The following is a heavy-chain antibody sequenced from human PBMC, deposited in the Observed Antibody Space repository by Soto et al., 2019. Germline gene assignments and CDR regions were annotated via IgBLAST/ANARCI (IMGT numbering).Heavy chain of an antibody. CDR2: FDPEDDET. CDR3: AIAAYCSGATCYSGYNWFDP. V-gene: IGHV1-24*01. Sequence: ASVKVSCKVSGYTLSEVSIHWVRQTPGKGLEWMGGFDPEDDETSYAQKFQGRVTLTEDTSTDTAYLELSSLRSEDTAIYYCAIAAYCSGATCYSGYNWFDPWGQGTQVTVSS. J-gene: IGHJ5*02. CDR1: GYTLSEVS. D-gene: IGHD2-2*01.